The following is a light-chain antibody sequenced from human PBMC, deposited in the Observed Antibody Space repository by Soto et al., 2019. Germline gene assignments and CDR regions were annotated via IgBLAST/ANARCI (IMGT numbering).Light chain of an antibody. CDR3: QQYGSSPYT. J-gene: IGKJ2*01. CDR2: GAS. Sequence: EIMLTQSPGTLSLCPGERATLSCRASQSVSSSYLAWYQQKPGQAPRLLIYGASSRATGIPDRFSGSGSGTDFTLTISRLEPEDFAVYYCQQYGSSPYTFGQGTKLEIK. V-gene: IGKV3-20*01. CDR1: QSVSSSY.